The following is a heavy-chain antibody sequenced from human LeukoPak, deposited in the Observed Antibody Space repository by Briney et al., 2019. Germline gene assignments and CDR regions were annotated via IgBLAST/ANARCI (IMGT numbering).Heavy chain of an antibody. CDR2: IYYSGST. D-gene: IGHD6-6*01. Sequence: PSETLSLTCSVSGGSISSDYWGWIRQPPGKGLEWIGYIYYSGSTNYKPSLKSRVTISVDASKSQFSLKLSSVTAADTAVYYCARDMDSSGKYYYYMDVWGKGTTVTVSS. CDR3: ARDMDSSGKYYYYMDV. J-gene: IGHJ6*03. CDR1: GGSISSDY. V-gene: IGHV4-59*01.